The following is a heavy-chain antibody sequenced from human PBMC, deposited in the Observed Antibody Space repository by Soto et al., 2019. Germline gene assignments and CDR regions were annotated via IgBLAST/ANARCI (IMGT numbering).Heavy chain of an antibody. CDR3: AREKSIAAPQLYYYYGMDV. CDR1: GGSFSGYY. J-gene: IGHJ6*02. D-gene: IGHD6-6*01. V-gene: IGHV4-34*01. CDR2: INHSGST. Sequence: SETLSLTCAVYGGSFSGYYWSWIRQPPGKGLEWIGEINHSGSTNYNPSLKSRVTISVDTSKNQFSLKLSSVTAADTAVYYCAREKSIAAPQLYYYYGMDVWGQGTTVTVSS.